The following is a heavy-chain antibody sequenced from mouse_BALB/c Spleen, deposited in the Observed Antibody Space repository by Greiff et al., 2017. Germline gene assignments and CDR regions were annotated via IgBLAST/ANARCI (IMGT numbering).Heavy chain of an antibody. D-gene: IGHD2-14*01. CDR3: ARKGVRRGNYYAMDY. CDR2: ISSGSSTI. J-gene: IGHJ4*01. Sequence: EVKLMESGGGLVQPGGSRKLSCAASGFTFSSFGMHWVRQAPEKGLEWVAYISSGSSTIYYADTVKGRFTISRDNPKNTLFLQMTSLRSEDTGMYYCARKGVRRGNYYAMDYWGQGTSVTVSS. CDR1: GFTFSSFG. V-gene: IGHV5-17*02.